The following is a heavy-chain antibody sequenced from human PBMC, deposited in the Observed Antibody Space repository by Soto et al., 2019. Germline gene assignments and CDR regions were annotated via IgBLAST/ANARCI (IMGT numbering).Heavy chain of an antibody. V-gene: IGHV3-48*02. CDR3: ARQPRPATGNSYYSGLDV. CDR2: ISKSSSTR. D-gene: IGHD5-12*01. CDR1: GFTFGSTS. J-gene: IGHJ6*02. Sequence: PGGSLRLSCAVSGFTFGSTSMTWVRQAPGKGLEWISYISKSSSTRYYADSVKGRFTISRDNAKNELYLQMNSLRDEDTAVYYCARQPRPATGNSYYSGLDVWRLRTTVTVSS.